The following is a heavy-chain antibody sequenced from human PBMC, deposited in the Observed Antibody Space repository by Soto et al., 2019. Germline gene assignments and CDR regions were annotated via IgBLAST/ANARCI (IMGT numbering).Heavy chain of an antibody. J-gene: IGHJ6*02. Sequence: QVQLVQSGAEVKKPGSSVKVSCKASGGTFSSYAISWVRQAPGQGLEWMGGIIPIFGTANYAQKFQGRVTITADESTSTAYMELSSLRSEDTAVYYCAKLEGVQAARFDYGMDVWGQGTTVTVSS. D-gene: IGHD2-2*01. CDR2: IIPIFGTA. V-gene: IGHV1-69*01. CDR1: GGTFSSYA. CDR3: AKLEGVQAARFDYGMDV.